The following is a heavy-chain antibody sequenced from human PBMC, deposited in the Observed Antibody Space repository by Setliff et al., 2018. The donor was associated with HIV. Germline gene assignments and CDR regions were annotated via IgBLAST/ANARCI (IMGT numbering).Heavy chain of an antibody. Sequence: QPGGSLRLSCVGSGFTFKTYSMNWVRQAPGKGLEWLSYIKTDGGTTYDADSVEGRFTISRDNAKNSLYLQMNSLRAEDTAVYYCARDFNYYYYYGMDVWGQGTTVTVSS. CDR3: ARDFNYYYYYGMDV. CDR1: GFTFKTYS. CDR2: IKTDGGTT. V-gene: IGHV3-48*01. J-gene: IGHJ6*02.